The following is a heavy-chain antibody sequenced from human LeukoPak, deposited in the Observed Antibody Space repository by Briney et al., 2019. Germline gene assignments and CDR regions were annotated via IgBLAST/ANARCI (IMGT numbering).Heavy chain of an antibody. V-gene: IGHV3-21*01. J-gene: IGHJ3*02. Sequence: GGSLRLSCAASGFTFSSYSMNWVRQAPGKGLEWVSSISSSSYIYYADSVKGRFTISRDNAKNSLYLQMNSLRAEDTAVYYCAREGNVVVTSDDAFDIWGQGTMVTVSS. D-gene: IGHD2-21*02. CDR3: AREGNVVVTSDDAFDI. CDR1: GFTFSSYS. CDR2: ISSSSYI.